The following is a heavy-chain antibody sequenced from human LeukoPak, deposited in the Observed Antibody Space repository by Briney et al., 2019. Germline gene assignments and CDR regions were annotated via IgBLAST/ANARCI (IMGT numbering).Heavy chain of an antibody. Sequence: SETLSLTCAAYGGSFSGYYWSWIRQPPGKGLEWIGEINHSGSTNYNPSLKSRVTISVDTSKNQFSLKLGSVTAADTAVYYCARGPPRYGSGSYGFDYWGQGTLVTVSS. CDR1: GGSFSGYY. CDR3: ARGPPRYGSGSYGFDY. V-gene: IGHV4-34*01. CDR2: INHSGST. J-gene: IGHJ4*02. D-gene: IGHD3-10*01.